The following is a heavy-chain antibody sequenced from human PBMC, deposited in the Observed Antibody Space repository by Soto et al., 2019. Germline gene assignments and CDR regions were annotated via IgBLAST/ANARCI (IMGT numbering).Heavy chain of an antibody. CDR1: GFTFSSYW. V-gene: IGHV3-7*01. CDR2: IKQDGSEK. D-gene: IGHD3-16*02. J-gene: IGHJ3*02. CDR3: ARDSSMYVWGSYRAMAFDI. Sequence: GGSLRLSCAASGFTFSSYWMSWVRQAPGKGLEWVANIKQDGSEKYYVDSVKGRFTISRDNAKNSLYLQMNSLRAEDTAVYYCARDSSMYVWGSYRAMAFDIWGKGTMVTVSS.